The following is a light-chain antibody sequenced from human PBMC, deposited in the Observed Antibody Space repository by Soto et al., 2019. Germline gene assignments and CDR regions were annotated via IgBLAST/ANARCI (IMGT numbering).Light chain of an antibody. J-gene: IGKJ1*01. V-gene: IGKV1-5*01. Sequence: DIQLTQSPSTLSASVGDTVTISCRASESLIGWLAWYQQRPGSAPKLLLYDASSLEGAVPSRFTGDGSGTEFSITIGSLQPDYFVNYYCQQYKSSPWTFGQGTKVDIK. CDR2: DAS. CDR3: QQYKSSPWT. CDR1: ESLIGW.